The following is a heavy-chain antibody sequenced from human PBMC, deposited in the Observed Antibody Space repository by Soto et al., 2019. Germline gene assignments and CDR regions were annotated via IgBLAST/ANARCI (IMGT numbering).Heavy chain of an antibody. CDR3: AIQTSNFRYSYYDMDG. CDR1: GYPFPDYW. V-gene: IGHV5-51*01. D-gene: IGHD4-4*01. Sequence: PGGSLKISCKGSGYPFPDYWIGWVRQLPGKGLEWMGIIYPGDSDTRYSPSFQGHVTITVDKSTSTAYLQWNTLKASDTAMYYCAIQTSNFRYSYYDMDGWGQGTRVTLSS. J-gene: IGHJ6*02. CDR2: IYPGDSDT.